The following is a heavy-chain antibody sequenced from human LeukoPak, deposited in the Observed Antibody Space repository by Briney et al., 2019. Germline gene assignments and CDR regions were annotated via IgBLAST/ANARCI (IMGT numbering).Heavy chain of an antibody. J-gene: IGHJ4*02. CDR2: IYYSGST. Sequence: PSETLSLTCTVSGGSISSGDYYWSWIRQPPGKGLEWIGYIYYSGSTYYNPSLKSRVTISVDTSKNQFSLKLSSVTAADTAVYYCARHGARELELRTPFVYWGQGTLVTVSS. V-gene: IGHV4-30-4*01. D-gene: IGHD1-7*01. CDR1: GGSISSGDYY. CDR3: ARHGARELELRTPFVY.